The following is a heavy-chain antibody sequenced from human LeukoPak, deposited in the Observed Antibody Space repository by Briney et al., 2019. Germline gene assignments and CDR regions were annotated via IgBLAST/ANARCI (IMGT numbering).Heavy chain of an antibody. CDR2: ISYDGGNE. J-gene: IGHJ4*02. CDR3: AKGLAPYITTWFDF. V-gene: IGHV3-30*18. D-gene: IGHD3-9*01. CDR1: GFTFSNYG. Sequence: GRSLRLSCAASGFTFSNYGMHWVRQAPGEGLEWVAVISYDGGNENYVDSVKGRFTISRDNSKKTVNLQMNSLRVEDTAVYYCAKGLAPYITTWFDFWGQGTLVIVSS.